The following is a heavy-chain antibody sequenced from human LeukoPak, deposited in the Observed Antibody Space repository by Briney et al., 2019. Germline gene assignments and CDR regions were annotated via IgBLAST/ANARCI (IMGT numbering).Heavy chain of an antibody. CDR2: ISYDGSNK. CDR3: ARSMAVPYYDFWSGYYGPPFDY. V-gene: IGHV3-30-3*01. Sequence: GGSLRLSCAASGFTFSSYAMHWVRQAPGKGLEWVAVISYDGSNKYYADSVKGRFTISRDNSKNTLYLQMNSLRAEDTAVYYCARSMAVPYYDFWSGYYGPPFDYWGQGTLVTVSP. D-gene: IGHD3-3*01. J-gene: IGHJ4*02. CDR1: GFTFSSYA.